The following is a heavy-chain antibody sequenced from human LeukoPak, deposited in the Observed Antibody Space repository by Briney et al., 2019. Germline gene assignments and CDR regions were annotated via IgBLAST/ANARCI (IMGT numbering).Heavy chain of an antibody. CDR2: ISSSSIYI. D-gene: IGHD3-10*01. CDR1: GFTFNVYN. V-gene: IGHV3-21*01. J-gene: IGHJ4*02. CDR3: ARDQRFGLFDY. Sequence: GGSLRLSCAASGFTFNVYNMNWVRQAPGKGLEWVSSISSSSIYIYYADSVKGRFTISRDNANNSLYLQMNSLRAEDTVVYYCARDQRFGLFDYWGQGTLVTVSS.